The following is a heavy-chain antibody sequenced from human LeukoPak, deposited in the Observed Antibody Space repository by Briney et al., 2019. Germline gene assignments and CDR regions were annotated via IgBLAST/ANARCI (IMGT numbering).Heavy chain of an antibody. D-gene: IGHD6-19*01. CDR2: ISYDGSNK. Sequence: PVGSLRLSCAASGFTFSSYAMHWVRQAPGKGLEWVAVISYDGSNKYYADSVKGRFTISRDNSKNTLYLQMNSLRAEDTAVYYCAKALVVAARFEYWGQGALVTVSS. CDR1: GFTFSSYA. J-gene: IGHJ4*02. V-gene: IGHV3-30-3*01. CDR3: AKALVVAARFEY.